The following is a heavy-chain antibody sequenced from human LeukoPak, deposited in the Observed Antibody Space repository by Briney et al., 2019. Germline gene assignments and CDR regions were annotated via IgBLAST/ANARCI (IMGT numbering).Heavy chain of an antibody. CDR1: GGSISSYC. J-gene: IGHJ6*04. D-gene: IGHD3-9*01. V-gene: IGHV4-59*01. CDR2: IYYSGST. CDR3: ARGVGYYDILTGYQYYYYGMDV. Sequence: SETLSLTCTVSGGSISSYCWSWIRQPPGKGLEWIGYIYYSGSTNYNPSLKSRVTISVDTSKNQFSLKLSSVTAADTAVYYCARGVGYYDILTGYQYYYYGMDVWGKGTTVTVSS.